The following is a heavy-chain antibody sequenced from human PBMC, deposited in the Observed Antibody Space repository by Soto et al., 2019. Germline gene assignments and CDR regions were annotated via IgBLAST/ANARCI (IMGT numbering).Heavy chain of an antibody. D-gene: IGHD3-22*01. CDR1: GASMTSSIYY. J-gene: IGHJ5*02. CDR3: ARQSYFDGAGYYLGWFDP. Sequence: SETLSLTCSVSGASMTSSIYYWAWIRQAPGKGLEWIGSLNYGGTTYHSPSLEGRVTMSVDTSKKEFSLNVISVTAADTAIYYCARQSYFDGAGYYLGWFDPWGQGTLVTV. V-gene: IGHV4-39*01. CDR2: LNYGGTT.